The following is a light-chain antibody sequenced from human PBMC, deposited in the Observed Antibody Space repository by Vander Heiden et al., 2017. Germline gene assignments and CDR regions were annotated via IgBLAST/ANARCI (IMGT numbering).Light chain of an antibody. CDR1: QRVSSN. CDR2: GAS. CDR3: QQYNNWPPST. Sequence: EIVMTQSPATLSVSPGERATLSCRASQRVSSNSAWYQQKPGQAPRLLIYGASTRATGIPARSSGSGSGTEFTLTISSLQSEDFAVYYCQQYNNWPPSTFGQGTRLEIK. J-gene: IGKJ5*01. V-gene: IGKV3-15*01.